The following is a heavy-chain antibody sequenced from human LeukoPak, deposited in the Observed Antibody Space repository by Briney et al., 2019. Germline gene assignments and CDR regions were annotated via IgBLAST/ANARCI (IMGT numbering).Heavy chain of an antibody. CDR1: GFTFSSHW. Sequence: SGGSLRLSCAASGFTFSSHWMSWVRQGLGKGLEWVANIKQDGSEKYYVDSVKGRFTISRDNAKNSLYLQMNSLRAEDTAVYYCAISNREFASGTGDFWGQGTLVTVSS. CDR2: IKQDGSEK. V-gene: IGHV3-7*05. J-gene: IGHJ4*02. D-gene: IGHD3-10*01. CDR3: AISNREFASGTGDF.